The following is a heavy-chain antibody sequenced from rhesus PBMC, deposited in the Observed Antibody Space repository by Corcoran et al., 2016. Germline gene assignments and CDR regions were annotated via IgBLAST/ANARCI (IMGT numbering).Heavy chain of an antibody. J-gene: IGHJ4*01. CDR2: IYGSSTST. V-gene: IGHV4S10*01. CDR1: GGSISDSYR. CDR3: ASLAAAGY. D-gene: IGHD6-25*01. Sequence: QVQLQESGPGVVKPSETLSLTCAVSGGSISDSYRWSWIRQPPGKGLEWIGYIYGSSTSTNYNPSLKSRVTISKDTSKNQFSLKLSSVTAADTAVYYCASLAAAGYWGQGVLVTVSS.